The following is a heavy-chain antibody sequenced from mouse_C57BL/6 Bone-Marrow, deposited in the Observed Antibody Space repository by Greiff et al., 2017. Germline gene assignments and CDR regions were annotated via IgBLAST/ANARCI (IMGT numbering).Heavy chain of an antibody. CDR3: GKTFYGNYWYFDF. J-gene: IGHJ1*03. CDR2: IWRGGST. CDR1: GFSLTSYG. Sequence: QVQLQQSGPGLVQPSQSLSITCTVSGFSLTSYGVHWVRQSPGKGLEWLGVIWRGGSTDYNAAFMSRLSITKDNSKSQVFFKMNSLQADDTAIYYCGKTFYGNYWYFDFWGTGTTVTVSS. V-gene: IGHV2-5*01. D-gene: IGHD2-10*01.